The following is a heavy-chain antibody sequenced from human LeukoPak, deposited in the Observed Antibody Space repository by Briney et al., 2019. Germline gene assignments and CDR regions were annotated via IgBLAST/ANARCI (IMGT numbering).Heavy chain of an antibody. Sequence: SETLSLTCTVSGGSISSYYWSWIRQPPGKGLEWIGYIYYSGSTNYNPSLKSRVTISVDTSKNQFSLKLSSVTAADTAVYYCATRPTDYYDSSGPLRGTNWFDPWGQGTLVTVSS. CDR2: IYYSGST. J-gene: IGHJ5*02. D-gene: IGHD3-22*01. CDR1: GGSISSYY. V-gene: IGHV4-59*12. CDR3: ATRPTDYYDSSGPLRGTNWFDP.